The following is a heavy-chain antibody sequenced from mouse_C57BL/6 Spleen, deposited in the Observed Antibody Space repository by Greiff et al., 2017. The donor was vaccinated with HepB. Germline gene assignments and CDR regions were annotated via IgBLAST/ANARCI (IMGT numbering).Heavy chain of an antibody. V-gene: IGHV10-3*01. D-gene: IGHD2-4*01. Sequence: EVQLVESGGGLVQPKGSLKLSCAASGFTFNTYAMHWVRQAPGKGLEWVARIRSKSSNYATYYADSVKDRVTISSDDSQSMLYLQMTNLKTEDTAMYYCVRDRRNDFPIYAMDYWGQGTSVTVSS. CDR3: VRDRRNDFPIYAMDY. CDR1: GFTFNTYA. CDR2: IRSKSSNYAT. J-gene: IGHJ4*01.